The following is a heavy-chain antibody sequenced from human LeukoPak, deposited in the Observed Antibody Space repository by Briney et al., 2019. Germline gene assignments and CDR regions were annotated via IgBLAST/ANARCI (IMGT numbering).Heavy chain of an antibody. V-gene: IGHV3-48*03. CDR3: ARDRLIGDYYYYMDV. J-gene: IGHJ6*03. Sequence: GGSLRLSCAAFGFTFSSYEMNWVRQAPGKGLEWVSYISSSGSTIYYADSVKGRFTISRDNAKNSLYLQMNSLSAEDTAVYYCARDRLIGDYYYYMDVWGKGTTVTVSS. D-gene: IGHD2-21*01. CDR2: ISSSGSTI. CDR1: GFTFSSYE.